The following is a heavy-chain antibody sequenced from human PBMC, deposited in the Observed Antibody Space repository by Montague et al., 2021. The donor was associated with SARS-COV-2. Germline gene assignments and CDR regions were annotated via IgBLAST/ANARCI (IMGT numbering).Heavy chain of an antibody. Sequence: PALVKPTQTLTLTCTFSGFSLSTSGMCVSWIHQPPGKALEWLALIDWDDDKYYSTSPKTRLTISKDTSKNQVVLTMTNMDPVDTATYYCARSYYDILTGYYMAFDYWGQGTLVTVSS. D-gene: IGHD3-9*01. CDR2: IDWDDDK. CDR3: ARSYYDILTGYYMAFDY. V-gene: IGHV2-70*01. CDR1: GFSLSTSGMC. J-gene: IGHJ4*02.